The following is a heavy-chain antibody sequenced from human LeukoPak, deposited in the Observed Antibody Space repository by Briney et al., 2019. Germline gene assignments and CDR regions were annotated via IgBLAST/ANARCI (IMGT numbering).Heavy chain of an antibody. Sequence: GSLRLSCAASGFTFDDYGMSWVRQAPGKGLEWVSGINWNGGSTGYADSVKGRFTISRDNAKNSLYLQMNSLRAEDTALYYCARVMYRYCGGDCYDAFDIWGQGTMVTVSS. V-gene: IGHV3-20*04. J-gene: IGHJ3*02. CDR2: INWNGGST. CDR3: ARVMYRYCGGDCYDAFDI. CDR1: GFTFDDYG. D-gene: IGHD2-21*02.